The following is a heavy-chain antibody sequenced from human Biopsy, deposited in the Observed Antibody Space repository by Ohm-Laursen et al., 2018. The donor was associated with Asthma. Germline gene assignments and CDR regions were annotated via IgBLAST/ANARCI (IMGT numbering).Heavy chain of an antibody. CDR1: GGYTGSSDHH. CDR2: SSYSGFR. CDR3: ARDQGDSKFDY. D-gene: IGHD3-16*01. Sequence: SQTLSLTCGVSGGYTGSSDHHWAWIRQPPGKGLEWIGLSSYSGFRKYNPSLKSRVTISVDTSKNQLSLNLTSVIAADTAVYYCARDQGDSKFDYWGQGILVTVSS. V-gene: IGHV4-61*08. J-gene: IGHJ4*02.